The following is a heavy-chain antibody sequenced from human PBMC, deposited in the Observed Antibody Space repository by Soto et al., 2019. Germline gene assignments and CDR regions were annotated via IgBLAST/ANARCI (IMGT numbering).Heavy chain of an antibody. J-gene: IGHJ2*01. D-gene: IGHD2-2*01. CDR3: GSQSPADYCSSTSCPFDL. CDR2: ITSDGSST. CDR1: GFTFSSYW. Sequence: EVQLVESGGGVVQPGGSLRLSCAASGFTFSSYWMHWVRQAPGKGLVWVSRITSDGSSTSYADSVKGRFTISRDNAKYTLYLHMNSLGAEDTAFYYCGSQSPADYCSSTSCPFDLWGRGTLVTVSS. V-gene: IGHV3-74*01.